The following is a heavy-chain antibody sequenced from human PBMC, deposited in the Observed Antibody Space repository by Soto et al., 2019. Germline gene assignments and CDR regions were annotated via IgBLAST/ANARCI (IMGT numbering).Heavy chain of an antibody. D-gene: IGHD3-16*02. CDR3: ARVYYDYIWGSYPLVF. CDR1: GFTFSSHW. Sequence: ESGGGLVQPGGSLRLSCAASGFTFSSHWMSWVRQAPGKGLEWLASIKQYGSEKHYVDSVKGRFTISRDNAKNSLYLQMNSLTVEDTAVYYCARVYYDYIWGSYPLVFWGQGTLVTVSS. V-gene: IGHV3-7*01. J-gene: IGHJ4*02. CDR2: IKQYGSEK.